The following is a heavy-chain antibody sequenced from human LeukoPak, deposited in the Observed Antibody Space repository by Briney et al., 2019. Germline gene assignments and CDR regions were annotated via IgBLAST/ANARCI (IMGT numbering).Heavy chain of an antibody. J-gene: IGHJ6*03. CDR1: GGSFSGYY. CDR3: ARGRSPFVGGGHRYNYYYYYYYMDV. Sequence: SETLSLTCAVYGGSFSGYYWSWIRQPPGKGLEWIGEINHSGSTNYNPSLKSRVTISVDTSKNQFSLKLSSVTAADTAVYYCARGRSPFVGGGHRYNYYYYYYYMDVWGKGTTVTVSS. CDR2: INHSGST. D-gene: IGHD3-16*02. V-gene: IGHV4-34*01.